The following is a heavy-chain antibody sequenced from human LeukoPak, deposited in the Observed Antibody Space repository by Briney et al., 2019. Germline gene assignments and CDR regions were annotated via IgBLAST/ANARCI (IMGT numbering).Heavy chain of an antibody. V-gene: IGHV1-69*13. Sequence: SVKVSCKASGGTFSSYAISWVRQAPGQGLEWMGGIIPIFGTANYAQKFQGRVTITADESTSTAYMELSSLRSEDTAVYYCARDRGALGYCSSTSCPTYYFDYWGQGTLVTVSS. J-gene: IGHJ4*02. CDR2: IIPIFGTA. CDR1: GGTFSSYA. CDR3: ARDRGALGYCSSTSCPTYYFDY. D-gene: IGHD2-2*01.